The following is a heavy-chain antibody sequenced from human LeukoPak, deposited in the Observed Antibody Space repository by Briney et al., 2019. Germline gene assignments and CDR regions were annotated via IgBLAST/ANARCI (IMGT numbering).Heavy chain of an antibody. CDR2: IYYSGST. V-gene: IGHV4-59*11. D-gene: IGHD6-19*01. CDR3: ARGLAGSGWSS. Sequence: PSETLSLTCTVSGGSISSHYWSWIRQPPGKGLEWIGYIYYSGSTNYNPSLKSRVTISVDTSKNQFSLKLSSVTAADTAVYYCARGLAGSGWSSWGQGTMVTVSS. J-gene: IGHJ3*01. CDR1: GGSISSHY.